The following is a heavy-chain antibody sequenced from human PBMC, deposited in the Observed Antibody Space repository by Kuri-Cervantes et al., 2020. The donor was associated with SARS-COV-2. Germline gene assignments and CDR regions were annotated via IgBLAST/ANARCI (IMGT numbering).Heavy chain of an antibody. V-gene: IGHV3-23*03. CDR1: GFTFSSYA. CDR3: AKETSTRAYYYDSSGYF. J-gene: IGHJ4*02. D-gene: IGHD3-22*01. Sequence: GGSLRLSCAASGFTFSSYAMSWVRQAPGKGLEWVSVIYSGGSSTYYADSVKGRFTISRDNSKNTLYLQMNSLRAEDTAVYYCAKETSTRAYYYDSSGYFWGQGTLVTVSS. CDR2: IYSGGSST.